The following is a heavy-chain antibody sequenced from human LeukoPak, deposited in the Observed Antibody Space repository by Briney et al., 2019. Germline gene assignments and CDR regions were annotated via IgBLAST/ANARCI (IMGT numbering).Heavy chain of an antibody. D-gene: IGHD2-21*02. CDR3: ASLLNPYCGGDCFGPRFDY. Sequence: SETLSLTCAVYGGSFSGYYWSWIRQPPGKGPEWIGEINHSGSTNYNPSLKSRVTISVDTSKNQFSLKLSSVTAADTAVYYCASLLNPYCGGDCFGPRFDYWGQGTLVTVSS. V-gene: IGHV4-34*01. J-gene: IGHJ4*02. CDR2: INHSGST. CDR1: GGSFSGYY.